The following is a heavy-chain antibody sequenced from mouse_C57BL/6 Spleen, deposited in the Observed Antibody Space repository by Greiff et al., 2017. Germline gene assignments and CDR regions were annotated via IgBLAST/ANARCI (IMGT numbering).Heavy chain of an antibody. CDR3: ARDARITTVVAHWYFDV. Sequence: EVKLMESGGGLVQSGRSLRLSCATSGFTFSDFYMEWVRQAPGKGLEWIAASRNKANDYTTEYSASVKGRFIVSRDTSQSILYLQMNALRAEDTAIYYCARDARITTVVAHWYFDVWGTGTTVTVSS. V-gene: IGHV7-1*01. J-gene: IGHJ1*03. CDR1: GFTFSDFY. D-gene: IGHD1-1*01. CDR2: SRNKANDYTT.